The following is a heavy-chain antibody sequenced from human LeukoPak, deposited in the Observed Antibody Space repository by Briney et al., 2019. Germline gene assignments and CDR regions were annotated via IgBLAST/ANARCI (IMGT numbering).Heavy chain of an antibody. V-gene: IGHV5-51*01. Sequence: GESLKISCKASGYRCTSYWIGWVRQMAGKGLEFMGIIHPGDSETRYSPSFQGQVTISADKSISTAYLQWSGLKASDIAMYYCARRLGATQPYFDFWGQGALVTVSS. J-gene: IGHJ4*02. CDR3: ARRLGATQPYFDF. D-gene: IGHD1-26*01. CDR2: IHPGDSET. CDR1: GYRCTSYW.